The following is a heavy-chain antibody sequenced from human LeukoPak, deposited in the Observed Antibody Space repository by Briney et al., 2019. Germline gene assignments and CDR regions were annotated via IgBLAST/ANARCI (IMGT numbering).Heavy chain of an antibody. CDR3: VRGLRGMDV. Sequence: GGSLRLSCAASGFTFSDYYLTWIRQAPGKGLEWVAIIWSDGNNKYYADSVKGRFTISRDNSKSTLFLQMNSLRAEDTAVYYCVRGLRGMDVWGQGTTVTVSS. CDR2: IWSDGNNK. J-gene: IGHJ6*02. V-gene: IGHV3-33*08. CDR1: GFTFSDYY.